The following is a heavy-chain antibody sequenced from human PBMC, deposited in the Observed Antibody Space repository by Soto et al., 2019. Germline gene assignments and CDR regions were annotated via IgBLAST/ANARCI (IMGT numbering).Heavy chain of an antibody. CDR1: GGSISSYY. CDR3: ARDRIVVVPAAIGYYYYYGMDV. V-gene: IGHV4-59*01. J-gene: IGHJ6*02. CDR2: IYYSGST. Sequence: SETLSLTCTVSGGSISSYYWSWIRQPPGKGLEWIGYIYYSGSTNYNPSLKSRVTISVDTSKNQFSLKLSSVTAADTAVYYCARDRIVVVPAAIGYYYYYGMDVWGQGTTVTVSS. D-gene: IGHD2-2*01.